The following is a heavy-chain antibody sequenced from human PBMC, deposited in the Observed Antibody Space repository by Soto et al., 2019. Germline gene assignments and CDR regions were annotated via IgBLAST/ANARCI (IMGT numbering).Heavy chain of an antibody. Sequence: WGSLRLSCAASGFTFTSYSMNCVRQAPGKWLEWVSSISSTTNYIYYGDSMKGRFTISRDNAKNSLYLEMNSLRAEDTAVYYCARESEDLTSNFDYWGQATLVTVSS. CDR2: ISSTTNYI. V-gene: IGHV3-21*06. CDR3: ARESEDLTSNFDY. J-gene: IGHJ4*02. CDR1: GFTFTSYS.